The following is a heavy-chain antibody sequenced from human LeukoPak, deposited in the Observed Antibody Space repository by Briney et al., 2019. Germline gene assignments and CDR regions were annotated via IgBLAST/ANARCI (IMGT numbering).Heavy chain of an antibody. J-gene: IGHJ4*02. CDR3: ARGSPVDY. Sequence: PGGSLRLSRAASGFTFDDYGMSWVRQAPGKGLEWVANIKQDGSEKYYVDSVKGRFTISRDNAKNSLYLQMNTLRAEDTAVYYCARGSPVDYWGQGTLVTVSS. CDR2: IKQDGSEK. CDR1: GFTFDDYG. V-gene: IGHV3-7*01.